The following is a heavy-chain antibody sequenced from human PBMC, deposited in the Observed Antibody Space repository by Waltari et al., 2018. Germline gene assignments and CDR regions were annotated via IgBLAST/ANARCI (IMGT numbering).Heavy chain of an antibody. D-gene: IGHD6-19*01. CDR3: ARVPLTQWLYYCDY. V-gene: IGHV3-30-3*01. J-gene: IGHJ4*02. CDR1: GFTFSSYA. CDR2: ISYDGSNK. Sequence: QVQLVESGGGVVQPGRSLRLSCAASGFTFSSYAMHWVRQAPGKGLEGGAVISYDGSNKYYADSVKGRFTISRDNSKNTLYLQMNSLRAEDTAVYYCARVPLTQWLYYCDYWGQGTLVTVSS.